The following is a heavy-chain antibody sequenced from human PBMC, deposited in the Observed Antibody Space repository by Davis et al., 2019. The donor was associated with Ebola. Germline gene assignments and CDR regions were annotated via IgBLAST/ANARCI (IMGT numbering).Heavy chain of an antibody. CDR3: ARDSGSVVVPAAIPDY. CDR2: INPSGGST. Sequence: ASVKVSCKASGYTFTSYYMHWVRQAPGQGLEWMGIINPSGGSTSYAQKFQGRVTMTRDTSTSTVYMELSSLRSEDTAVYYCARDSGSVVVPAAIPDYWGQGTLVTISS. J-gene: IGHJ4*02. V-gene: IGHV1-46*01. CDR1: GYTFTSYY. D-gene: IGHD2-2*01.